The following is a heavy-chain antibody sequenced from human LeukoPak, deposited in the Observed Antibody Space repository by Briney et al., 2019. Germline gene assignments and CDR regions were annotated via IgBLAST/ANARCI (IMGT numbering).Heavy chain of an antibody. CDR1: GFTFNDYY. J-gene: IGHJ5*02. CDR2: INNDGSTT. D-gene: IGHD6-6*01. V-gene: IGHV3-74*01. Sequence: PGGSLRLSCAASGFTFNDYYIHWVRQAPGKGLVWVSHINNDGSTTTYADSVKGGFTISRDNAKNTLYLQMNSLRAEDTAVYYCVRDRPHSAFDPWGQGTLVTVSS. CDR3: VRDRPHSAFDP.